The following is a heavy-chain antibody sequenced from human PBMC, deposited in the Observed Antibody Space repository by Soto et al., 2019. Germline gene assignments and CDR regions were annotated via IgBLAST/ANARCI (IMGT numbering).Heavy chain of an antibody. V-gene: IGHV3-21*06. D-gene: IGHD3-9*01. CDR2: IGNDPSYL. Sequence: EVQLVESGGGLVKPGGSLRLSCEASGFSFSRHSMNWVRQAPGKGLEWVSSIGNDPSYLYYAGSVKGRFTISRDNAKNSLYLQINRVRVEHTPVYYWAREQGLLRYGDSDYWGQRTPVTVSS. J-gene: IGHJ4*02. CDR1: GFSFSRHS. CDR3: AREQGLLRYGDSDY.